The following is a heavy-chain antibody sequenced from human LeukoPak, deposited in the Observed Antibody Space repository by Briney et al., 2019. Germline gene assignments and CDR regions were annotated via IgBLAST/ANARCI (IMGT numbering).Heavy chain of an antibody. CDR2: IYYSGST. J-gene: IGHJ5*02. CDR3: AGGGGIVLMVYAGFDP. CDR1: GGSISSSSYY. D-gene: IGHD2-8*01. Sequence: SETLSLTCTVSGGSISSSSYYWGWIRQPPGKGLEWIGSIYYSGSTYYNPSLNSRVTISVDTSKNQFSLKLSSVTAADTDVYYCAGGGGIVLMVYAGFDPWGQGTLVTVSS. V-gene: IGHV4-39*07.